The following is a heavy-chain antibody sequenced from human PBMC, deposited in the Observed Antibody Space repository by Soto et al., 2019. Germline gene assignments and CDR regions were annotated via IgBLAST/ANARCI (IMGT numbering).Heavy chain of an antibody. CDR2: IMPIFGTA. CDR3: AREHGYLFGP. V-gene: IGHV1-69*13. CDR1: GGTFISYA. Sequence: SVKVSCKASGGTFISYAISWVRQAPGQGLEWMGGIMPIFGTANYAQKFQGRVTITADESTSTAYMELSSLRSEDMAVYYCAREHGYLFGPWGQGTLVTVSS. D-gene: IGHD5-12*01. J-gene: IGHJ5*02.